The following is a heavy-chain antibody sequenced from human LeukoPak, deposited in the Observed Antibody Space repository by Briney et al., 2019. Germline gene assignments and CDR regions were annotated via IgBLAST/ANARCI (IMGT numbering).Heavy chain of an antibody. CDR3: ARSLVGATEGWFDP. V-gene: IGHV1-8*01. J-gene: IGHJ5*02. Sequence: ASVKVSCKASGYTFTSYDINWVRQATGQGLEWMGWMNPNSGNTGYAQKFQGRVTMTRNTSISTAYMELSSLRSEDTAVYYCARSLVGATEGWFDPWGQGTLVTVSS. CDR2: MNPNSGNT. CDR1: GYTFTSYD. D-gene: IGHD1-26*01.